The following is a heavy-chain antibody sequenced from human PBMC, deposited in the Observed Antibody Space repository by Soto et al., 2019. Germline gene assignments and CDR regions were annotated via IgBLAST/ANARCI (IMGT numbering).Heavy chain of an antibody. Sequence: SGPTLVNPTQTLTLTCTFSGFSLSTSGMCVSWIRQPPGKALEWLALIDWDDDKYYSTSLKTRLTISKDTSKNQVVLTMTNMDPVDTATYYCARTYGSGSYYPLNWFDYWGQGTLVTVSS. CDR2: IDWDDDK. CDR1: GFSLSTSGMC. J-gene: IGHJ5*01. V-gene: IGHV2-70*01. CDR3: ARTYGSGSYYPLNWFDY. D-gene: IGHD3-10*01.